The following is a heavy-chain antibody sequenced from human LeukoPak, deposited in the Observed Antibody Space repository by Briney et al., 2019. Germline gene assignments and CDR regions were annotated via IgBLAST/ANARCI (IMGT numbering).Heavy chain of an antibody. CDR1: RVTSRVDC. V-gene: IGHV3-30-3*02. J-gene: IGHJ4*02. D-gene: IGHD3-10*01. Sequence: PGGSLRLSYVGSRVTSRVDCMRTRSQAPGKGLEWVAVISYDGSNKYYADSVKGRFTISRDNSKNTLYLQMNSLRAEDTAVYYCARPSIAMVPGISITSFDYWGQGTLVTVSS. CDR3: ARPSIAMVPGISITSFDY. CDR2: ISYDGSNK.